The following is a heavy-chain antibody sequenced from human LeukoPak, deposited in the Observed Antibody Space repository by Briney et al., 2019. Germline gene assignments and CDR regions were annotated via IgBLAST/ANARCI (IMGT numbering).Heavy chain of an antibody. Sequence: GGSLRLSCTASGFTFGDYAMSWVRQAPGKGLEWVSAISGSGGSTDYADSVKGRFTISRDISKNTVYLQMNSLRGEDTAEYYCAKSDCSVISCYVLDFWGHGTLVTVSS. J-gene: IGHJ4*01. V-gene: IGHV3-23*01. D-gene: IGHD2-2*01. CDR2: ISGSGGST. CDR1: GFTFGDYA. CDR3: AKSDCSVISCYVLDF.